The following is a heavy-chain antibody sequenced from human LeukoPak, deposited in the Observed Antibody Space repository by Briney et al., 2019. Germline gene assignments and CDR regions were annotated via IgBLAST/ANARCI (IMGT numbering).Heavy chain of an antibody. CDR2: IYYSGST. V-gene: IGHV4-39*02. CDR1: GFTVSSSF. Sequence: PGGSLRLSCAASGFTVSSSFMSWVRQPPGKGLEWIGSIYYSGSTYYSPSLKSRVTISVDSSKNQFSLKLSSVTAADTAVYYCARDLTYYYDSSGPHSDAFDIWGQGTMVTVSS. CDR3: ARDLTYYYDSSGPHSDAFDI. D-gene: IGHD3-22*01. J-gene: IGHJ3*02.